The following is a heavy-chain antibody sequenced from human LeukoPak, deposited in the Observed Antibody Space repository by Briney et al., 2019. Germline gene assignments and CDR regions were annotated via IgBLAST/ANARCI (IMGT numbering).Heavy chain of an antibody. CDR3: ARDGTRAAAGTMWFDP. CDR1: GFTFSSYA. Sequence: GGSLRLSCAASGFTFSSYAMHWVRQAPGKGLEWVAVISYDGSNKYCADSVKGRFTISRDNSKNTLYLQMNSLRAEDTAVYYCARDGTRAAAGTMWFDPWGQGTLVTVSS. D-gene: IGHD6-13*01. J-gene: IGHJ5*02. V-gene: IGHV3-30*04. CDR2: ISYDGSNK.